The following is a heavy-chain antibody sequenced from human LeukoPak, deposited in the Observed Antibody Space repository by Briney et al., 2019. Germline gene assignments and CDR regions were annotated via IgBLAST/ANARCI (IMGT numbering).Heavy chain of an antibody. V-gene: IGHV3-23*01. CDR1: GFTFSTYV. J-gene: IGHJ6*02. CDR2: ISDSGGST. CDR3: GRYYVMDV. Sequence: PGGSLRLSCAASGFTFSTYVMNWVRQAPGKGLEWVSTISDSGGSTYYADSVKGRFTISRDNSKSTLYLQMNSLRAEDTAVYYCGRYYVMDVWGQGTLVTVSS.